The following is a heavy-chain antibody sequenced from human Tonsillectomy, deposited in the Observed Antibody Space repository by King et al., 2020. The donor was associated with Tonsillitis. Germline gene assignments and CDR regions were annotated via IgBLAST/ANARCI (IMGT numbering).Heavy chain of an antibody. J-gene: IGHJ6*03. CDR1: GYSISTSHW. D-gene: IGHD2-2*01. CDR3: ARAEKDQLLPNYYYYYYMDV. V-gene: IGHV4-28*03. CDR2: IYYSGST. Sequence: VQLQESGPGLVKPPDTLSLTCAVSGYSISTSHWWGWIRQPPGKGLEWIGYIYYSGSTYYNPSLKSRVTMSVDTSKNQFSLKLSSVTAVDTAVDYCARAEKDQLLPNYYYYYYMDVWGKGTTVTVSS.